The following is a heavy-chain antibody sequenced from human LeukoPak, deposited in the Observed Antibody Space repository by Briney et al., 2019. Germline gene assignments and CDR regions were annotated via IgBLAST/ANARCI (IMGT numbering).Heavy chain of an antibody. CDR3: AKEQNTYSSSPPDY. Sequence: GGSLRVSCAASGFTFSSYAMSWVRQAPGKGLEWVSVISGSGGSTYYADSVKGRFTISRDNSKNTLYLRMNSLRAEDTAVYYCAKEQNTYSSSPPDYWGQGTLVTVSS. V-gene: IGHV3-23*01. CDR1: GFTFSSYA. J-gene: IGHJ4*02. CDR2: ISGSGGST. D-gene: IGHD6-13*01.